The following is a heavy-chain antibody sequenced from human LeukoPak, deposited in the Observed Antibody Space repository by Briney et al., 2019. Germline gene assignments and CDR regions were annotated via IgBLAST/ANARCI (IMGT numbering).Heavy chain of an antibody. Sequence: ASVKVSCKASGYTFTDYYMHWVRQAPGQGLEWMGWINPNGGGTKYAQKFQGRVTMTRDTSISTAYMELSRLRSDDTAVYYCARDCSNGVCYPMDVWGKGTTVTVSS. D-gene: IGHD2-8*01. CDR2: INPNGGGT. CDR1: GYTFTDYY. V-gene: IGHV1-2*02. J-gene: IGHJ6*03. CDR3: ARDCSNGVCYPMDV.